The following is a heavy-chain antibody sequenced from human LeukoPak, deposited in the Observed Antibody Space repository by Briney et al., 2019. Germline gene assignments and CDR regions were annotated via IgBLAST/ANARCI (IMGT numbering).Heavy chain of an antibody. V-gene: IGHV3-15*01. Sequence: GGSLRLSCAGSGFSFSRHWMGWVRQAPGRRLEWVGRIKSETHNGTTDYAAPVKGRFTISRDDSKNTLYLQLNSLRTEDTAVYYCATGYCSSTSCRGGFDYWGQGTLVTVSS. CDR2: IKSETHNGTT. J-gene: IGHJ4*02. CDR1: GFSFSRHW. CDR3: ATGYCSSTSCRGGFDY. D-gene: IGHD2-2*01.